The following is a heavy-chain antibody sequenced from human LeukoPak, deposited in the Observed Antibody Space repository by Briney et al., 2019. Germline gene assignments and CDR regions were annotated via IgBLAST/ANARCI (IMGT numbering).Heavy chain of an antibody. J-gene: IGHJ5*02. V-gene: IGHV3-23*01. CDR1: GFIFNNYG. CDR2: ISNDGGGT. D-gene: IGHD3-22*01. Sequence: GGSLRLSCAASGFIFNNYGLIWVRQAPGRGLEWVSAISNDGGGTNYADFVRGRFTISRDNSKNTLFLQMNSLRAEDTALYYCAKGSSGYFADLWGQGTLVTVSS. CDR3: AKGSSGYFADL.